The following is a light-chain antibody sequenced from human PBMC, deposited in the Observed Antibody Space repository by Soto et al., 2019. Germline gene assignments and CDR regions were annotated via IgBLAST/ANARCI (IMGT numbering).Light chain of an antibody. Sequence: DIVMTQSPLSLPVTPGEPASISCRSSQSLEESNGDNYLDWYLQRPGQSPQLLIYLGSTRAAGVPDRFSGSGSGTDFTLKISRVEAEDVGVYYCVQGQKMPYTVG. CDR2: LGS. CDR3: VQGQKMPYT. CDR1: QSLEESNGDNY. V-gene: IGKV2-28*01. J-gene: IGKJ2*01.